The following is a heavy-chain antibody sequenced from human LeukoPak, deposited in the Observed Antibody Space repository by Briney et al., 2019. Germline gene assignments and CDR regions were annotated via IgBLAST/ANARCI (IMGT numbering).Heavy chain of an antibody. V-gene: IGHV4-59*01. CDR2: IYYSGST. D-gene: IGHD3-3*01. CDR3: ARASAYDFWSGYAPFDY. Sequence: PSETLSLTCTVSGGSISSCYWSWIRQPPGKGLEWIGYIYYSGSTNYNPSLKSRVTISVDTSKNQFSLKLSSVTAADTAVYYCARASAYDFWSGYAPFDYWGQGTLVTVSS. CDR1: GGSISSCY. J-gene: IGHJ4*02.